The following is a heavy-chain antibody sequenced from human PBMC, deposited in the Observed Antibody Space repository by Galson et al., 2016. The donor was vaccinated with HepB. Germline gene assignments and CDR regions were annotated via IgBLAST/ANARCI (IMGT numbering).Heavy chain of an antibody. CDR2: IDLADSYI. CDR1: GYNFTNYW. V-gene: IGHV5-10-1*01. J-gene: IGHJ3*02. CDR3: ARREAVMEWLAPGNPFDI. Sequence: QSGAEVTKPGESLRISCQGSGYNFTNYWITWVRQMPGKGLEWMGSIDLADSYIIYNPSFKGRVTISPDKSIRTVFLQWSSLQASDTAMYYCARREAVMEWLAPGNPFDIWGQGTMLTVS. D-gene: IGHD6-19*01.